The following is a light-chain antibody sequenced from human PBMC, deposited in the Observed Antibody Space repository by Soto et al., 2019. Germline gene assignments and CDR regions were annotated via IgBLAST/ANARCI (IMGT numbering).Light chain of an antibody. CDR2: DAS. J-gene: IGKJ1*01. Sequence: EIVLTQSPATLSVSPGERATLSCRASQSISRTLAWYQQRPGQPPRLLIYDASIRATGFPARFSGSGSGTEFTLTISSLQSEDFAVYYCQQYGSSGTFGQGTKVEIK. CDR1: QSISRT. CDR3: QQYGSSGT. V-gene: IGKV3D-15*01.